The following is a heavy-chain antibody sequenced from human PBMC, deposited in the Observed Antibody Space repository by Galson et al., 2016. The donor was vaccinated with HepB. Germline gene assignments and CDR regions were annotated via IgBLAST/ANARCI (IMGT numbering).Heavy chain of an antibody. V-gene: IGHV4-59*01. J-gene: IGHJ6*04. CDR3: ARQPDCSGGYCYLAHRQSYYYHGLDV. CDR1: GDSISGYF. Sequence: ETLSLTCTVSGDSISGYFWSWIRQAPGKGLEWIGYIHHSGTTKYNPSLESRVTISLDKSKTQFPLNLRSVTGADTAVFYCARQPDCSGGYCYLAHRQSYYYHGLDVWGKGTTVTVSS. D-gene: IGHD2-15*01. CDR2: IHHSGTT.